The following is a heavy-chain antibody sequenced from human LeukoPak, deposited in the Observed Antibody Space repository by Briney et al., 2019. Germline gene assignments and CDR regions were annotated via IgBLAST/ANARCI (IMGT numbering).Heavy chain of an antibody. V-gene: IGHV3-30*04. CDR3: ARQDCSGGSCYLDY. D-gene: IGHD2-15*01. CDR2: ISYHGRDQ. J-gene: IGHJ4*02. Sequence: GGSLRLSCAASRFIFNNYAMHWVRQAPGKGLDWVAVISYHGRDQFYADSVKGRFTVSRDSSKNTLYLQMNSLRTEDTAVYYCARQDCSGGSCYLDYWGQGTLVTVSS. CDR1: RFIFNNYA.